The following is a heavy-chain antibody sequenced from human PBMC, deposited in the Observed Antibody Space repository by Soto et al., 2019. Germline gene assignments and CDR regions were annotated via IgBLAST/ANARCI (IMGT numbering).Heavy chain of an antibody. D-gene: IGHD4-17*01. CDR2: SRNKANSYTT. CDR1: GFIFSDHY. V-gene: IGHV3-72*01. J-gene: IGHJ3*02. CDR3: ARDVYGDYGDAFDI. Sequence: EVQLVESGGGLVQPGGSLRLSCAASGFIFSDHYMDWIRQAPGQGLEWVGRSRNKANSYTTEYAASVKGRFSISRDDSKNSLYLQMNSLKTEDTAVYYCARDVYGDYGDAFDIWGQGTMVTVSS.